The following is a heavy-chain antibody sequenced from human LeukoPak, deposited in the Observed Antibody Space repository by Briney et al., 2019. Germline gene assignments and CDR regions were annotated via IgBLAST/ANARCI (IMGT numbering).Heavy chain of an antibody. D-gene: IGHD5-18*01. CDR1: GGSISSSNYY. Sequence: SETLSLTCTVSGGSISSSNYYWGWIRHPPGKGLEWIGSIYYSGSTYYNPSLKSRVTISADTSKNQFSLKLSSVTAADTAVYYCARPDQRGYTYGYSAFDIWGQGTMVTVSS. V-gene: IGHV4-39*01. J-gene: IGHJ3*02. CDR2: IYYSGST. CDR3: ARPDQRGYTYGYSAFDI.